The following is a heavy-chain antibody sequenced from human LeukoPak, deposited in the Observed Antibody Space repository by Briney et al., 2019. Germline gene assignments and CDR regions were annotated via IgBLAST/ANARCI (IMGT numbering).Heavy chain of an antibody. D-gene: IGHD2-2*03. V-gene: IGHV4-61*01. CDR2: IYYSGST. CDR3: ARDLGIGAFDI. CDR1: GGSVSSGSYY. J-gene: IGHJ3*02. Sequence: PSETLSLTCTVSGGSVSSGSYYWSWIRQPPGKGLEWIGYIYYSGSTNYNPSLKSRVTISVDTSKNQFSLKLSSVTAADTAVYYCARDLGIGAFDIWGQGTMVTVSS.